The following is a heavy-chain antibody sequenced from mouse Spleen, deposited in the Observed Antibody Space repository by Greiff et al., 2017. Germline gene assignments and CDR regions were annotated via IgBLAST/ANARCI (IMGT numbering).Heavy chain of an antibody. CDR3: ARGYDDAWFAY. J-gene: IGHJ3*01. Sequence: EVQRVESGGGLVKLGGSLKLSCAASGFTFSSYAMSWVRQTPEKRLEWVATISSGGGNTYYPDSVKGRFTISRDNAKNTLYLQMSSLKSEDTAMYYCARGYDDAWFAYWGQGTLVTVSA. CDR1: GFTFSSYA. D-gene: IGHD2-14*01. V-gene: IGHV5-9-3*01. CDR2: ISSGGGNT.